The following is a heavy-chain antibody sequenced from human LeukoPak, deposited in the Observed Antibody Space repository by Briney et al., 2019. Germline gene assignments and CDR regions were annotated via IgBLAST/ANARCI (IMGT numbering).Heavy chain of an antibody. CDR3: ARIVVVPAAMDYYYYMDV. CDR1: GFTFSTYW. D-gene: IGHD2-2*01. Sequence: GGSLRLSCADSGFTFSTYWMHWVRQAPGKGLVWVSRINSDGSSTNYADSVRGRFSISRDNAKNTLYLQMNSLRAEDTAVYYCARIVVVPAAMDYYYYMDVWGKGTTVTISS. CDR2: INSDGSST. J-gene: IGHJ6*03. V-gene: IGHV3-74*01.